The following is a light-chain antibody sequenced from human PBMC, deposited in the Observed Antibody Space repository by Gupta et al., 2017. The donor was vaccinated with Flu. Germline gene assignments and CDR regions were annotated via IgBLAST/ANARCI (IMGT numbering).Light chain of an antibody. CDR3: QTWDSAAWI. J-gene: IGLJ3*02. CDR2: QAP. V-gene: IGLV3-1*01. Sequence: SYELTQPLSVSVSPGQTASSTCSGDSLGDKHACWFQQKPGQSTVLVIFQAPKRYSGIPERFSGSISGTKDNLTIGGTQPVDEADYFCQTWDSAAWIFGGGTELTVL. CDR1: SLGDKH.